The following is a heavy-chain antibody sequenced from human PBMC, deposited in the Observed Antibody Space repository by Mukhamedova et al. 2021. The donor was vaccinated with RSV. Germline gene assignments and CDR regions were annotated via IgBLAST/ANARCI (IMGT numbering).Heavy chain of an antibody. V-gene: IGHV3-30*04. CDR3: ARGVVGATRTPYYFDY. CDR2: ISYDGSNK. J-gene: IGHJ4*02. Sequence: APGKGLEWVAVISYDGSNKYYVDSVKGRFTISRDNSKNTLYLQMNSLRAEDTAVYYCARGVVGATRTPYYFDYWGQGTLVTVSS. D-gene: IGHD1-26*01.